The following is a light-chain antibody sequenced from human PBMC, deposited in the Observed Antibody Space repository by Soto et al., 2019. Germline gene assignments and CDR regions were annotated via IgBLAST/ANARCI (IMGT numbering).Light chain of an antibody. CDR1: QSVGDY. CDR3: QQRGNLYT. CDR2: DAS. J-gene: IGKJ2*01. Sequence: EIVLTQSPATLSLSLGERATLSCRASQSVGDYLAWYQQQPDQPPRLLISDASNRAAGIPARFSGSGSGTDFTLTISSLEPEDFAVYYCQQRGNLYTFGQGTKLEIK. V-gene: IGKV3-11*01.